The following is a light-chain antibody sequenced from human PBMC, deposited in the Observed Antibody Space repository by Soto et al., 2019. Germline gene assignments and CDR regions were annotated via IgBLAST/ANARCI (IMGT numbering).Light chain of an antibody. CDR3: SSHTSSSIWV. V-gene: IGLV2-14*03. CDR2: EVS. J-gene: IGLJ3*02. CDR1: SSDVGDYNF. Sequence: QSVLTQPASVSGSPGQSITISCTGTSSDVGDYNFVSWYQQLPGKAPKLMIYEVSHRPSGVSNRLSGSKSGNTASLTISGLLAEDEAHYYCSSHTSSSIWVFGGGTKLTVL.